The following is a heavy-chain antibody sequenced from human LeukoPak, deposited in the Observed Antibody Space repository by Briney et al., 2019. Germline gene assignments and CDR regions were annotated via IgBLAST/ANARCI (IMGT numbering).Heavy chain of an antibody. CDR3: ARVLKSGYYRRTLNWFDP. CDR2: INPNSGGT. J-gene: IGHJ5*02. V-gene: IGHV1-2*02. CDR1: GYTFTGYY. D-gene: IGHD3-22*01. Sequence: GASVKVSCKASGYTFTGYYMHWVRQAPGQGLEWMGWINPNSGGTNYAQKFQGRVTMTRDTSISTAYMELSRLRSDDTAVYYCARVLKSGYYRRTLNWFDPWGQGTLVTVSS.